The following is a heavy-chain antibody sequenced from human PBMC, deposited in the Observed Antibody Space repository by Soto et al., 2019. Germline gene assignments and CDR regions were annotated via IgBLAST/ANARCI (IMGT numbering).Heavy chain of an antibody. J-gene: IGHJ5*02. CDR1: GYTFTTFY. Sequence: QVQLVQSGAEVKKPGASVKISCKTSGYTFTTFYIHWVRQAPGQGFEYMGRFYPHGGIIHYAQKFQGRVTMTSDTSTSTVYMDLSSLTSDDTAVYYCARGYCTTNTCDGWFDPWGQGTLVTVSS. V-gene: IGHV1-46*01. CDR3: ARGYCTTNTCDGWFDP. D-gene: IGHD2-8*01. CDR2: FYPHGGII.